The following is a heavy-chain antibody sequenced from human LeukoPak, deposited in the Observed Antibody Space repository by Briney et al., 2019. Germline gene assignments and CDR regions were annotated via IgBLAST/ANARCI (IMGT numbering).Heavy chain of an antibody. Sequence: PSETLSLTCTVSGGSISSSSYYGGWIRQPPGKGLEWIGSIYYSGSTYYNPSGRSRVTISVDTSKNQFSLKLSSVTAADTAVYYCAGPNQIRAFDIWGQGTMVTVSS. D-gene: IGHD2-8*01. CDR1: GGSISSSSYY. V-gene: IGHV4-39*07. CDR2: IYYSGST. J-gene: IGHJ3*02. CDR3: AGPNQIRAFDI.